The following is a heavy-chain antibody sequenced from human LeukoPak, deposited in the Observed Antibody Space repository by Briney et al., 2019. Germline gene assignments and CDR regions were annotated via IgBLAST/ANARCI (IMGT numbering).Heavy chain of an antibody. CDR2: IDPGDSDT. D-gene: IGHD7-27*01. CDR1: GYRFTNFW. Sequence: GESLKISFKASGYRFTNFWIGGVRQTPEKGLEWMGIIDPGDSDTRYTPSFEGQVSISADKSLSTAYLQWNSLRASDTAIYYCARQTAMGRSGDYWGQGTLVTVSS. CDR3: ARQTAMGRSGDY. V-gene: IGHV5-51*01. J-gene: IGHJ4*02.